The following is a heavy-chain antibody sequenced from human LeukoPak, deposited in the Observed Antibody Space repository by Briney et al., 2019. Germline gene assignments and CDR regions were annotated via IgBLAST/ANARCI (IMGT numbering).Heavy chain of an antibody. D-gene: IGHD3-22*01. CDR3: AKAQYYDSSGNDY. CDR1: GFTFRSYG. V-gene: IGHV3-30*02. Sequence: PGGSLRLSCAASGFTFRSYGMHWVRQAPGKGGEWVAFIREDGSNKYYADSVKGRFTIGRDNSKNTLYLQMNSLRAEDTAVYYCAKAQYYDSSGNDYWGQGTLVTVSS. CDR2: IREDGSNK. J-gene: IGHJ4*02.